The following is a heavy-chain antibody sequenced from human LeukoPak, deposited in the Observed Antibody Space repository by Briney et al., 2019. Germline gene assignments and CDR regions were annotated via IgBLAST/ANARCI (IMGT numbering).Heavy chain of an antibody. V-gene: IGHV1-2*02. CDR2: MDSNTGVT. CDR3: ARGWGYVYRGNNYFDP. Sequence: ASVKVSCKASGYTFTHNYIHWLRQAPGPGLEWMGWMDSNTGVTKYAQKFQGRVTMTRDTSIRTAYMELSRLGFDDTAVYFCARGWGYVYRGNNYFDPWGQGTPVTVSS. CDR1: GYTFTHNY. D-gene: IGHD3-22*01. J-gene: IGHJ5*02.